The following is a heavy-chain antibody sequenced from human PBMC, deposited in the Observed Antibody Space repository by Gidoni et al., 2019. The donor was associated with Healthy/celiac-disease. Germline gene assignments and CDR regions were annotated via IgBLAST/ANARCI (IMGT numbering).Heavy chain of an antibody. V-gene: IGHV3-23*01. CDR2: ISGSGGST. D-gene: IGHD3-10*01. Sequence: EVQLLESGGGLVQPGGSLRLSCAASGFTFSSYAMSWVLQAPGKGLEWVSAISGSGGSTYYADSVKGRFTISRDNSKNTLYLQMNSLRAEDTAVYYCGELGELKDYYGMDVWGQGTTVTVSS. J-gene: IGHJ6*02. CDR3: GELGELKDYYGMDV. CDR1: GFTFSSYA.